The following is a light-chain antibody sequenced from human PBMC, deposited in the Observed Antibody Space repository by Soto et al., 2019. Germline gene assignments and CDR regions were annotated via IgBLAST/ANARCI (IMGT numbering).Light chain of an antibody. CDR1: LPISSW. J-gene: IGKJ4*01. CDR3: QQYNSYLLT. V-gene: IGKV1-5*01. CDR2: DAS. Sequence: DIQMTQSPSSLSASVGDRVTITCRASLPISSWLAWYQQKPGKAPKLLIYDASSLESGVPSRFSGSGSGTEFTLTISSLQPDDVATYYCQQYNSYLLTFGGGTKVDIK.